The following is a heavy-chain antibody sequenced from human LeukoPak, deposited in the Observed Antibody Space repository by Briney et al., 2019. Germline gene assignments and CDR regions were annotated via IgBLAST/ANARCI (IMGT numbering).Heavy chain of an antibody. D-gene: IGHD3-22*01. CDR1: GFTLSSYW. V-gene: IGHV3-23*01. J-gene: IGHJ4*02. CDR3: AKHYYDSSGTPRYFDY. Sequence: GGSLRLSCAASGFTLSSYWMHWVRQAPGKGLEWVSAIGGTNGRTYYADSVKGRFTISRDNSKNTLFLQMNSLRDEDTAVYYCAKHYYDSSGTPRYFDYWGQGTLVTVSS. CDR2: IGGTNGRT.